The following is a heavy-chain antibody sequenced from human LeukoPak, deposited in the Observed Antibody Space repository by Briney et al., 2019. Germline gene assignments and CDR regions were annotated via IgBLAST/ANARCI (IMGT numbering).Heavy chain of an antibody. Sequence: PGGSLRLSCAASGFTVSSYAMSWVRQAPGKGLEWVSAISGSGGSTYYADSVKGRFTISSDNSENTLYPQMNSLRAGDKAVSYFAKDIVVVVAYKDSFDYWGQGTLVTVSS. CDR3: AKDIVVVVAYKDSFDY. CDR2: ISGSGGST. V-gene: IGHV3-23*01. CDR1: GFTVSSYA. D-gene: IGHD2-15*01. J-gene: IGHJ4*02.